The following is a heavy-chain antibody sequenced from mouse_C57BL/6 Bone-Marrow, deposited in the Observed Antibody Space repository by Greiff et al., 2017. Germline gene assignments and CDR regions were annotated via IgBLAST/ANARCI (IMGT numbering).Heavy chain of an antibody. D-gene: IGHD2-5*01. J-gene: IGHJ3*01. CDR3: AREEAYSNYFAWFAY. V-gene: IGHV1-52*01. CDR1: GYTFTSYW. CDR2: IDPSDSVT. Sequence: QVQLQPPGAELVRPGSSVKLSCKASGYTFTSYWMHWVKQRPIQGLEWIGNIDPSDSVTHYNQKFKDKATLTVDKSSSTAYMQLSSLTSEDSAVYYCAREEAYSNYFAWFAYWGQGTLVTVSA.